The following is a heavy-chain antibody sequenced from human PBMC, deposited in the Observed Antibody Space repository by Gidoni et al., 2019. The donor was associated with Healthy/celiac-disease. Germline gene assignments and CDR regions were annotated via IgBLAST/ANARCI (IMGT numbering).Heavy chain of an antibody. J-gene: IGHJ6*02. CDR1: GYSFTSYW. CDR3: ARGGGYCSSTSCYYLGSYYYYGMDV. Sequence: EVQLVQSGAEVKKPGESLKISCRGSGYSFTSYWIGWVRQMPGKGLEVMGIIYPGDSDTTYSPSFHGQFTISADKSISTAYLQWSSLKASDTAMYYCARGGGYCSSTSCYYLGSYYYYGMDVWGQGTTVTVSS. CDR2: IYPGDSDT. D-gene: IGHD2-2*01. V-gene: IGHV5-51*03.